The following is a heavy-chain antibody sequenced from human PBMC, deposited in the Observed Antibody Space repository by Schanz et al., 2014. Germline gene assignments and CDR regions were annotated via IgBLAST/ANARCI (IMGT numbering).Heavy chain of an antibody. CDR2: IIPILGIA. J-gene: IGHJ3*02. D-gene: IGHD5-12*01. CDR3: ARGGGPEDVFDI. Sequence: QVQLVQSGAEVKKPGSSVKVSCKASGGTFSTYTISWVRQAPGQGLEWMGRIIPILGIANYAQKFQGRVTITADRSTSTAYMELSSLRSEDTAVYYCARGGGPEDVFDIWGQGTILTVSS. CDR1: GGTFSTYT. V-gene: IGHV1-69*04.